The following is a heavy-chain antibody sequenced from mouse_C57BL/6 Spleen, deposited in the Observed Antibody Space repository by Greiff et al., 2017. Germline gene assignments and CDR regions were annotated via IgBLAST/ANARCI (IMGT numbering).Heavy chain of an antibody. CDR2: IDPSDSYT. Sequence: QVHVKQPGAELVMPGASVKLSCKASGYTFTSYWMHWVKQRPGQGLEWIGEIDPSDSYTNYNQKFKGKSTLTVDKSSSTAYMQLSSLTSEDSAVYYCARSGTTVVATYYFDDWGQGTTLTVSS. V-gene: IGHV1-69*01. D-gene: IGHD1-1*01. CDR1: GYTFTSYW. CDR3: ARSGTTVVATYYFDD. J-gene: IGHJ2*01.